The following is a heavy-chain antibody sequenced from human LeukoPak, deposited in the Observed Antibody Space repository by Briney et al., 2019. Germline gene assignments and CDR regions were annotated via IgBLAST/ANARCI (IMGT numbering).Heavy chain of an antibody. CDR2: ISGSGGST. CDR1: GFTFSSYG. Sequence: GGSLRLSCAASGFTFSSYGMSWVRQAPGKGLEWVSAISGSGGSTYYADSVKGRFTISRDNSKNTLYLQMNSLRAEDTAVYYCAKDSREAYYYDSSGYFWGQGTLVTVSS. D-gene: IGHD3-22*01. CDR3: AKDSREAYYYDSSGYF. V-gene: IGHV3-23*01. J-gene: IGHJ4*02.